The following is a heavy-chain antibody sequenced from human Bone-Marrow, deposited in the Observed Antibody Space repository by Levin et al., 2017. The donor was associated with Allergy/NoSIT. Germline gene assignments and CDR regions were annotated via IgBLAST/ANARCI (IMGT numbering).Heavy chain of an antibody. CDR3: ARQPRNFYDTSPDGFDI. Sequence: SETLSLTCTVSGGSITSGGYYWSWLRQHPGKGLEWIGNIYFIGSTYYNASLGSRVTISLDTSRDQFSLKLRSVTAADTAVYFCARQPRNFYDTSPDGFDIWGQGTMVTVSS. CDR1: GGSITSGGYY. J-gene: IGHJ3*02. CDR2: IYFIGST. V-gene: IGHV4-31*03. D-gene: IGHD3-22*01.